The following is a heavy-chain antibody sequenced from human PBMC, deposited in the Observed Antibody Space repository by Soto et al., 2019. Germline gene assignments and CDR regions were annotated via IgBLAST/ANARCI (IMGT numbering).Heavy chain of an antibody. CDR2: ISSSSSYI. V-gene: IGHV3-21*01. D-gene: IGHD2-15*01. CDR1: GFTFSTYY. Sequence: PRGSLGLSFAASGFTFSTYYMNWVRQAPGKGLEWVSSISSSSSYIYYTDSVKGRFATSRDNAKYSLYLHMDSLRAEDSAVYYCARLLSRPELVTAIATHGVDDWGEGTVVTVSS. J-gene: IGHJ3*01. CDR3: ARLLSRPELVTAIATHGVDD.